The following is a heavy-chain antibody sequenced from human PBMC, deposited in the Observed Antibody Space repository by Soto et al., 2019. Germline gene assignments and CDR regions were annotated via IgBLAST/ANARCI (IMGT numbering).Heavy chain of an antibody. Sequence: GGSLRLSCAASGFTFSDYAIHWVHQAPGMGLEWVAIISFDGSNEHYADSVQGRFTISRDNSENTLYLQMNSLRADDTAVYYCARPAATVIFYSGMDVWGQGTTVTVSS. CDR2: ISFDGSNE. CDR3: ARPAATVIFYSGMDV. V-gene: IGHV3-30-3*01. D-gene: IGHD4-17*01. CDR1: GFTFSDYA. J-gene: IGHJ6*02.